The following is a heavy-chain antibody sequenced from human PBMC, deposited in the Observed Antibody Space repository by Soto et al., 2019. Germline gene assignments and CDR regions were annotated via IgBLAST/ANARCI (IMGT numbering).Heavy chain of an antibody. V-gene: IGHV1-69*13. J-gene: IGHJ6*02. CDR1: GRTFSSYA. D-gene: IGHD2-2*01. CDR2: IIPIFGTA. CDR3: ARGSNPYYYYYGMEV. Sequence: SVKVSCKASGRTFSSYAISWVRQAPGQGLEWMGGIIPIFGTANYAQKFQGRVTITADESTSTAYMELSSLRSEDTAVYYCARGSNPYYYYYGMEVWGQGTRVTVS.